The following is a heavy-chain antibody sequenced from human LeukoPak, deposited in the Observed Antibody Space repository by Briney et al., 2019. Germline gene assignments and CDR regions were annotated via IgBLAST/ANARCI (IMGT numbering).Heavy chain of an antibody. Sequence: SETLSLTCTVSGGSISSYYWSWIRQPPGKGLEWIGYIYYIGSTNYNPSLKSRVTISVDTSKNQFSLKLSSVTAADTAVYYCARHDLGYCSSTSCYYYGMDVWGQGTTVTVSS. V-gene: IGHV4-59*01. CDR1: GGSISSYY. D-gene: IGHD2-2*01. J-gene: IGHJ6*02. CDR3: ARHDLGYCSSTSCYYYGMDV. CDR2: IYYIGST.